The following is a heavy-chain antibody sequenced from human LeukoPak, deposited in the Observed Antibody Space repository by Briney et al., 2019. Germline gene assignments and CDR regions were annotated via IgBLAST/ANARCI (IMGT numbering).Heavy chain of an antibody. CDR2: ISSSSSYI. CDR1: GVTFSNYR. CDR3: ARGWSADYFDY. J-gene: IGHJ4*02. V-gene: IGHV3-21*01. D-gene: IGHD2-15*01. Sequence: GGSLRLSCAASGVTFSNYRRNWVRQAPGKGLEWVSSISSSSSYIYYAESVKGRFTISRDNAKNSLYLQMNSLRGEDTAVYYCARGWSADYFDYWGQGILVTVSS.